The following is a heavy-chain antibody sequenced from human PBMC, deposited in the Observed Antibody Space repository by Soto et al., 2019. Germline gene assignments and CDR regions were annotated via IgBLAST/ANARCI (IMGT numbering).Heavy chain of an antibody. J-gene: IGHJ4*02. Sequence: GGSLRLSCAASGFTFTSYAMTWVRQAPGKGLEWVSVISGSGGSTYYADSVKGRFTISRDNSKNTLYLQMNSLRAEDTAVYYCAKRATGTYFDYWGQGTLVTVSS. CDR1: GFTFTSYA. D-gene: IGHD1-1*01. CDR3: AKRATGTYFDY. CDR2: ISGSGGST. V-gene: IGHV3-23*01.